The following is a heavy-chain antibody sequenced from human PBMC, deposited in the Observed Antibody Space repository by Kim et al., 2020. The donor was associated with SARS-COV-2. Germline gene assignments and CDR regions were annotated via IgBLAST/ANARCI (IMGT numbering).Heavy chain of an antibody. CDR1: GFTFSTYA. CDR2: ISYDGSNE. J-gene: IGHJ4*02. CDR3: AKVMGQQGTAEIFDY. V-gene: IGHV3-30*18. D-gene: IGHD7-27*01. Sequence: GGSLRLSCAASGFTFSTYAMNWVRQAPGKGLEWVAFISYDGSNEYYADSVKGRFTISRDNSKNTLYLQMNSLRTEDTAVYYCAKVMGQQGTAEIFDYWGQGTLVTVSS.